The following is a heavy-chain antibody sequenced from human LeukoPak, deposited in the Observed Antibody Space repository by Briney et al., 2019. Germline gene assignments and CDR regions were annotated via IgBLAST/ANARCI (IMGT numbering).Heavy chain of an antibody. CDR1: GYTFTSYD. CDR3: ARGGQQLVLYYYYGMDV. V-gene: IGHV1-8*01. Sequence: GASVKVSCKASGYTFTSYDINWVRQAAGQGGEWMGWMNLNSGNTGYAQKFQGRVTMTRNTSISTAYMELSSLRSEDTAVYYCARGGQQLVLYYYYGMDVWGQGTTVTVSS. CDR2: MNLNSGNT. D-gene: IGHD6-13*01. J-gene: IGHJ6*02.